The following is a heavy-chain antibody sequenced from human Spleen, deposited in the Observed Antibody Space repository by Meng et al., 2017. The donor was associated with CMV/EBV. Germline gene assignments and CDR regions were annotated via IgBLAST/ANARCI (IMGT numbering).Heavy chain of an antibody. J-gene: IGHJ4*02. Sequence: GESLKISCAASGFTFSSYGMHWVRQAPGKGLEWVAFIRYDRSNKYYADSVKGRFTISRDNSKNTLYLQMNSLRAEDTAVYYCAKVDYDFWSGPADYWGQGTLVTVSS. D-gene: IGHD3-3*01. CDR1: GFTFSSYG. V-gene: IGHV3-30*02. CDR2: IRYDRSNK. CDR3: AKVDYDFWSGPADY.